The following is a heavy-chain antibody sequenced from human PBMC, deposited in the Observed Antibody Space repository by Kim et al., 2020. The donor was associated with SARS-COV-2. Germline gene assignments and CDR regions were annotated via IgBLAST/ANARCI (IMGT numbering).Heavy chain of an antibody. V-gene: IGHV4-28*01. J-gene: IGHJ5*02. CDR3: ARIPCSSTSCYHGWFDP. CDR2: IYYSGST. D-gene: IGHD2-2*01. CDR1: GYSISSSNW. Sequence: SETLSLTCAVSGYSISSSNWWGWIRQPPGKGLEWIGYIYYSGSTYYNPSLKSRVTMSVDTSKNQFSLKLSSVTAVDTAVYYCARIPCSSTSCYHGWFDPWGQGTLVTVSS.